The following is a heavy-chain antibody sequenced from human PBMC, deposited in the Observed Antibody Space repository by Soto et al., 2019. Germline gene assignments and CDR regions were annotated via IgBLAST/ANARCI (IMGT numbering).Heavy chain of an antibody. Sequence: QVQLVESGGGVVQPGRSLRLSCAASGFTFSSYGMHWVRQAPGKGLEWVAVIWSDGSNKYYADAVKGRFTISRDNSKNTLYLQMNSLRAEDSSVYYCASAFKYSSGWYVGLYYYGMDVWGQGTTVTVSS. D-gene: IGHD6-13*01. CDR3: ASAFKYSSGWYVGLYYYGMDV. CDR1: GFTFSSYG. CDR2: IWSDGSNK. V-gene: IGHV3-33*01. J-gene: IGHJ6*02.